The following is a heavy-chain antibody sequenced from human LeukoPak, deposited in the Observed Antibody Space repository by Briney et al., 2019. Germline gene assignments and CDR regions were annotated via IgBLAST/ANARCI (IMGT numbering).Heavy chain of an antibody. D-gene: IGHD3-3*01. V-gene: IGHV4-30-4*08. Sequence: SETLSLTCTVSGGSISSGDYYWSWIRQPPGKGLEWIGYIYYSGSTYYNPSLKNRVTISVDTSKNQFSLKLSSVTAADTAVYYCARGNKSYYDFWSAQNWFDPWGQGALVTVSS. CDR1: GGSISSGDYY. CDR2: IYYSGST. J-gene: IGHJ5*02. CDR3: ARGNKSYYDFWSAQNWFDP.